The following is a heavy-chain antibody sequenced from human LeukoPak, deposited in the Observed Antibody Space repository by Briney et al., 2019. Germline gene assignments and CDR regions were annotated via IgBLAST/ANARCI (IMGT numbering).Heavy chain of an antibody. CDR2: IKEDGREK. D-gene: IGHD2-15*01. CDR3: ARDKEGGSNDH. J-gene: IGHJ4*02. CDR1: GFTFSSYA. V-gene: IGHV3-7*01. Sequence: GGSLRLSCAASGFTFSSYAMSWVRQAPGKGLEWVANIKEDGREKKYVDSVKDRFTISRDNTKNSVYLQMSGLRVDDTAIYYCARDKEGGSNDHWGQGTLVTVSS.